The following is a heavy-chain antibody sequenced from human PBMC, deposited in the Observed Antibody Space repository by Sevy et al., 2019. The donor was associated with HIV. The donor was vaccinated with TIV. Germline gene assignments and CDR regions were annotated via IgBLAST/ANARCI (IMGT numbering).Heavy chain of an antibody. D-gene: IGHD3-3*02. V-gene: IGHV1-69*13. CDR3: ARDLLDYPTHFQY. Sequence: ASMKVSCKASGGTFSSYAISWVRQAPGQGLEWMGGIIPIFGTANYAQKFQGRVTITADESTSTAYMELSSLRSEDTAVYYCARDLLDYPTHFQYWGQGTLVTVSS. J-gene: IGHJ4*02. CDR2: IIPIFGTA. CDR1: GGTFSSYA.